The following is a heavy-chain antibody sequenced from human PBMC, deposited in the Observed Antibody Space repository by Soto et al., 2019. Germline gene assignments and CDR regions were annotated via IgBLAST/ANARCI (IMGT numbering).Heavy chain of an antibody. CDR1: GFSLSNARMG. J-gene: IGHJ4*02. CDR2: IFSNDEK. CDR3: AGGSGDLSYDY. D-gene: IGHD2-15*01. V-gene: IGHV2-26*01. Sequence: QVTLKESGPVLLKPTETLTLTCTVSGFSLSNARMGVSWIRQPPGKALEWLAHIFSNDEKSYRTSLKSRLTISKDTSPSQVVLTMTNMDPEDTATYFCAGGSGDLSYDYWGQGTLVTVSS.